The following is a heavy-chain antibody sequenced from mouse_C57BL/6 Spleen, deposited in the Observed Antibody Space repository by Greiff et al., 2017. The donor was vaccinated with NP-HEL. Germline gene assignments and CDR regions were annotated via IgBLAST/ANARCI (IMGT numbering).Heavy chain of an antibody. V-gene: IGHV4-1*01. CDR3: ARGSWGFDY. J-gene: IGHJ2*01. CDR2: INPDSSTI. Sequence: AAGGVDFSRYWMSWVRRAPGKGLEWIGEINPDSSTINYAPSLKDKFIISRDNAKNTLYLQMSKVRSEDTALYYCARGSWGFDYWGQGTTLTVSS. D-gene: IGHD4-1*01. CDR1: GVDFSRYW.